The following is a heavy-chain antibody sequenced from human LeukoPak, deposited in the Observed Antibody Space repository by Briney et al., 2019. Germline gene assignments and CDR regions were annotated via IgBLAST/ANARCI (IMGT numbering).Heavy chain of an antibody. Sequence: GGSLRLSCAASGFTFSDAWMSWVRQAPGKGLEWVGRIKSKTDGGTTDYAAPVKGRFTISRDDSKNTLYLQMNSLKTEDTAVYYCTTVYYYDSSGYYDYFDYWGQGTLVTVSS. J-gene: IGHJ4*02. CDR3: TTVYYYDSSGYYDYFDY. CDR2: IKSKTDGGTT. D-gene: IGHD3-22*01. V-gene: IGHV3-15*01. CDR1: GFTFSDAW.